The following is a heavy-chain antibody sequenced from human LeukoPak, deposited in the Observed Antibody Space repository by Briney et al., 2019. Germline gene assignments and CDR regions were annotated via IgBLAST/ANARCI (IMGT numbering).Heavy chain of an antibody. CDR1: GGSISPYY. CDR2: IFYTGST. Sequence: PSETLSLTCTVSGGSISPYYWSWIRQPPGKGLEWIGYIFYTGSTNYNPSLESRVTISVDTSKNQFSLKLSSVTAADTAVYYCARHGDWDYWGQGTLVTVSS. D-gene: IGHD2-21*02. CDR3: ARHGDWDY. V-gene: IGHV4-59*08. J-gene: IGHJ4*02.